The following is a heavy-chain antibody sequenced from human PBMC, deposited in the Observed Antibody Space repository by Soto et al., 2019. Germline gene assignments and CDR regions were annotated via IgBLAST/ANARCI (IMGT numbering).Heavy chain of an antibody. CDR3: ASPLYYCSSTSCYDNYYGMDV. Sequence: PGESLKISCKGSGYSFTSYWISWVRQMPGKGLEWMGRIDPSDSYTNYSPSFQGHVTISADKSISTAYLQWSSLKASDTAMYYCASPLYYCSSTSCYDNYYGMDVWGHATPVTV. CDR1: GYSFTSYW. CDR2: IDPSDSYT. D-gene: IGHD2-2*01. J-gene: IGHJ6*02. V-gene: IGHV5-10-1*01.